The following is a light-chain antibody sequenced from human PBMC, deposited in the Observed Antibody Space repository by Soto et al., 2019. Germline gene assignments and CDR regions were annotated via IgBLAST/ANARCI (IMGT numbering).Light chain of an antibody. Sequence: IVLTQSPGTLSLSPGARGTLSCRASQSVCSNFLAWYQQKPGQAPRLLMFDASTRTTGIPDRFTGRGSGTGFTLDISRLESEDFAVYYCQFYGDPPKSVGQGTMVEIK. CDR2: DAS. V-gene: IGKV3-20*01. CDR1: QSVCSNF. CDR3: QFYGDPPKS. J-gene: IGKJ1*01.